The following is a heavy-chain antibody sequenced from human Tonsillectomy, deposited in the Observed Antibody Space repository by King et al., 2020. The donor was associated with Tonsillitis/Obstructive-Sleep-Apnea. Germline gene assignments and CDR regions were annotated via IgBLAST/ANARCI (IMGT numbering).Heavy chain of an antibody. V-gene: IGHV3-11*05. CDR3: XSXXDSXNXXXXXXY. D-gene: IGHD5-18*01. CDR2: ISSSSSSYT. Sequence: VQLVESGGGFVKPGGSLRLSCAASEFTFSDYYMSWIRQAPGRGLEWIAYISSSSSSYTNYADSVKGRFTVSRDNAKKSLYLQMNSLRVDDTAVYYCXSXXDSXNXXXXXXYXGQGTLVTVSS. CDR1: EFTFSDYY. J-gene: IGHJ4*02.